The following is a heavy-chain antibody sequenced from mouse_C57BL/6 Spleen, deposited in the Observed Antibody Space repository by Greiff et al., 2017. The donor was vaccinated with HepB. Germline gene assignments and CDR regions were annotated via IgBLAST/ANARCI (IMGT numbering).Heavy chain of an antibody. CDR2: IYPGDGDT. Sequence: QVQLKESGPELVKPGASVKISCKASGYAFSSSWMNWVKQRPGKGLEWIGRIYPGDGDTNYNGKFKGKATLTADKSSSTGYMQLSSLTSEDSAVYFCAREGAAYWGQGTLVTVSA. J-gene: IGHJ3*01. V-gene: IGHV1-82*01. CDR3: AREGAAY. CDR1: GYAFSSSW.